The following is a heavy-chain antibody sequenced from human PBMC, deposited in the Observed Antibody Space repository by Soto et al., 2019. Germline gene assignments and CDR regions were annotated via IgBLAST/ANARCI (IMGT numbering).Heavy chain of an antibody. D-gene: IGHD6-19*01. J-gene: IGHJ4*02. CDR3: ARVRSRKQWPEAFDY. Sequence: GGSLRLSCAASGFTFSSYWMHWVRQAPGKGLVWVSRINSDGSSTSYADSVKGRFTISRDNAKNTLYLQMNSLRAEDTAVYYCARVRSRKQWPEAFDYWGQGTLVTVSS. V-gene: IGHV3-74*01. CDR1: GFTFSSYW. CDR2: INSDGSST.